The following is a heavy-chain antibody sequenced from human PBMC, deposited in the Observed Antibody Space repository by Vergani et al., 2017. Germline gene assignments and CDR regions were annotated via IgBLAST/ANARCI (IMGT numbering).Heavy chain of an antibody. Sequence: QVQLVESGGGVVQPGESLRLSCAASGFLFSTYGMQRVRHAPGKGLEWGAFIQKDGIDKFYADSVRSRFTISRDISKNTLYLEMNSLSAEDTALYHCVKDHPVFDEWVRGTLVSVS. CDR2: IQKDGIDK. CDR3: VKDHPVFDE. CDR1: GFLFSTYG. V-gene: IGHV3-30*02. J-gene: IGHJ4*02.